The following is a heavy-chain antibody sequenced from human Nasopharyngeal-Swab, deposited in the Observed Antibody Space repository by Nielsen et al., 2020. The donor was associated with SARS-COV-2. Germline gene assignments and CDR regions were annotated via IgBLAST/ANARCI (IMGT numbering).Heavy chain of an antibody. CDR3: ARVAVLVSYYYYGMDV. J-gene: IGHJ6*02. D-gene: IGHD6-19*01. Sequence: SETLSLTCTVSGGSISSSSYYWGWLRQTPGKGLEWIGSIYYRGSTYYNPSLKSRVTISVDTSKNQFSLKLSSLTAADKAVYYCARVAVLVSYYYYGMDVWGQGTTVTVSS. CDR1: GGSISSSSYY. V-gene: IGHV4-39*07. CDR2: IYYRGST.